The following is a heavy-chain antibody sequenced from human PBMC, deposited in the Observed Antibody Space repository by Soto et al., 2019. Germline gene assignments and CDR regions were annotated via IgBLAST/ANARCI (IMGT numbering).Heavy chain of an antibody. CDR3: ARDQPVVRIFGVVPLYGMDV. V-gene: IGHV1-46*01. CDR1: GYTFTSYY. J-gene: IGHJ6*02. Sequence: ASVKVSCKSSGYTFTSYYIHLVRQAPGQGLEWMGIINPSGGSTSYAQKFQGRVTMTRDTSTSTVYMELSSLRSEDTAVYYCARDQPVVRIFGVVPLYGMDVWGQGTTVTVS. D-gene: IGHD3-3*01. CDR2: INPSGGST.